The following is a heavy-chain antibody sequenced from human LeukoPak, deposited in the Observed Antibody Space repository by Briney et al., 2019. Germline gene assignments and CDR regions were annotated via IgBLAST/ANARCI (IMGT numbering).Heavy chain of an antibody. CDR1: GFTFSDHY. CDR2: TRKKTNSYTT. D-gene: IGHD1-26*01. Sequence: GGSLRLSCAASGFTFSDHYMDWVRQAPGKGLEWVGRTRKKTNSYTTESAASVKGRFTISRDDSKNSLYLQMNSLKAEDTAVYYCTRVVLVGTTYSYFDYWGQGTLVTVS. V-gene: IGHV3-72*01. J-gene: IGHJ4*02. CDR3: TRVVLVGTTYSYFDY.